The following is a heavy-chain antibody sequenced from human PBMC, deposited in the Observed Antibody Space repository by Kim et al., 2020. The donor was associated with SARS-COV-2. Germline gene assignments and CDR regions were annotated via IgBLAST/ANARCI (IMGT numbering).Heavy chain of an antibody. CDR2: ISGSGGSK. Sequence: GGSLRLSCAASGFTFSSYAMSWVRQAPGKGLEWVAAISGSGGSKYYADSVKGRFTISRDNSKNTLYLQMNSLRAEDTAVYYCAKTSSGSMHGALDIWGQGTMVTVSS. V-gene: IGHV3-23*01. CDR1: GFTFSSYA. J-gene: IGHJ3*02. D-gene: IGHD3-22*01. CDR3: AKTSSGSMHGALDI.